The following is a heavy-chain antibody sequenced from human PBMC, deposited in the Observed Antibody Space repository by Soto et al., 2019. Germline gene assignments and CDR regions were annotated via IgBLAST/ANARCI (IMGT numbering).Heavy chain of an antibody. CDR2: IIPIFDIA. CDR1: GGTLSNHS. CDR3: ATDTSFGDTFDI. J-gene: IGHJ3*02. D-gene: IGHD3-10*01. V-gene: IGHV1-69*12. Sequence: QVQLVQSGAEVKKPGSSVKVSCKASGGTLSNHSISWLRQAPGQGPEWMGGIIPIFDIANYAQKFRARVTITADESTSTADMEVTSLRSEDTAVYYCATDTSFGDTFDIWGQGTMVTVSS.